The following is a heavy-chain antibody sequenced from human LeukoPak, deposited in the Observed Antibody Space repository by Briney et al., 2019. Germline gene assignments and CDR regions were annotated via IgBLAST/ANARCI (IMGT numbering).Heavy chain of an antibody. Sequence: GGSLRLSCAASGFTFSDYYMSWIRQAPGKGLEWVSYISSSGSTIYYADSVKGRFTISRDNAKNSLYLQMNSLRAEDTAVYYSARDGPLYCSSTSCFDPWGQGTLVTVSS. CDR1: GFTFSDYY. V-gene: IGHV3-11*01. CDR3: ARDGPLYCSSTSCFDP. CDR2: ISSSGSTI. J-gene: IGHJ5*02. D-gene: IGHD2-2*01.